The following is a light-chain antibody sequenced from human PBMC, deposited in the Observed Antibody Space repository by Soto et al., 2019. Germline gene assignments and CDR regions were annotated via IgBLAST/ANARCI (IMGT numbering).Light chain of an antibody. Sequence: DIQMTQSPSSLSASVGDRVTITCRASQSISSYLNWYQQKPGKAPKLLIYAASSLQSGVPSRFSGSGSGTDFTLTISSLQPEDFATYYCQQSYSTPPGSHTFGQGTKLEIK. CDR3: QQSYSTPPGSHT. CDR1: QSISSY. J-gene: IGKJ2*01. CDR2: AAS. V-gene: IGKV1-39*01.